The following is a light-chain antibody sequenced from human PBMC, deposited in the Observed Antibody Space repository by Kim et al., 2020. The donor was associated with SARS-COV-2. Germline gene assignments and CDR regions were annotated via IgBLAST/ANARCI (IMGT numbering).Light chain of an antibody. J-gene: IGKJ2*01. CDR3: QLYGSSPLMYT. Sequence: EIVLTQSPGTLSLSPGERATLSCRASQSVNSDYLAWYQQIHGQPPRLLIFGASSRATGIPDRFSGSGSGTDFTLAISRLEPEDFAVYYCQLYGSSPLMYTFGQGTKLEI. CDR1: QSVNSDY. CDR2: GAS. V-gene: IGKV3-20*01.